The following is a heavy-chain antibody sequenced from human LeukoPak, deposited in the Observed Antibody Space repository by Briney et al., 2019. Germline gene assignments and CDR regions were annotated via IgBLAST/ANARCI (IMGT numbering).Heavy chain of an antibody. CDR2: IWYDGSNK. CDR3: AREGPRGNSQFDY. D-gene: IGHD2/OR15-2a*01. CDR1: GFTFSNYG. J-gene: IGHJ4*02. V-gene: IGHV3-33*01. Sequence: PGGSLRLSCAASGFTFSNYGMYWVRQAPGKGLEWVAVIWYDGSNKYYADSVKGRLTISRDNSKNTLYLQMNSLRAEDTAVYYCAREGPRGNSQFDYWGQGTLVTVSS.